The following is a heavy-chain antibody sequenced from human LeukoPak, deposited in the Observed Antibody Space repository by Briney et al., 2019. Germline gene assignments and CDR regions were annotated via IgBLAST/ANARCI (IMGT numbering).Heavy chain of an antibody. CDR1: GYTFTNYG. CDR3: ATRTTVTMDEYFQH. CDR2: ISPYNGDT. V-gene: IGHV1-18*01. Sequence: ASVKVSCKASGYTFTNYGSSWVRQAPGQGLEWVGWISPYNGDTYYAQKLQGRVTLTTDTPTSTPYMELRSLRSDDTAVYYCATRTTVTMDEYFQHWGQGTLVTVSS. J-gene: IGHJ1*01. D-gene: IGHD4-11*01.